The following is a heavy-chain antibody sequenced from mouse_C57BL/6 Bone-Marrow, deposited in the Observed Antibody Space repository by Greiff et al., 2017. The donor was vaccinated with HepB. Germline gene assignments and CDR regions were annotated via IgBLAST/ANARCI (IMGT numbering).Heavy chain of an antibody. CDR1: GYTFTSYW. CDR2: IHPNSGST. Sequence: VQLQQSGAELVKPGASVKLSCKASGYTFTSYWMHWVKQRPGQGLEWIGMIHPNSGSTNYNEKFKSKATLTVDKSSSTAYMQLSSLTSEDSAVYYCARRGVVSVDYWGQGTTLTVSS. D-gene: IGHD1-1*01. V-gene: IGHV1-64*01. CDR3: ARRGVVSVDY. J-gene: IGHJ2*01.